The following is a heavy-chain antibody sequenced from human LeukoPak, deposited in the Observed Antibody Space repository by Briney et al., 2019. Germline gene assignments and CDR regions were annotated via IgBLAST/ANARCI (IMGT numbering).Heavy chain of an antibody. CDR3: AREGDCSSTSCYNGLGYYYGMDV. D-gene: IGHD2-2*02. Sequence: GGSLRLSCAASGFTFSSYAMHWVRQAPGKGLEWVAVISYDGSNKYYADSVKGRFTISRDNSKNTLYLQMNSLRAEDTDVYYCAREGDCSSTSCYNGLGYYYGMDVWGQGTTVTVSS. J-gene: IGHJ6*02. V-gene: IGHV3-30*04. CDR2: ISYDGSNK. CDR1: GFTFSSYA.